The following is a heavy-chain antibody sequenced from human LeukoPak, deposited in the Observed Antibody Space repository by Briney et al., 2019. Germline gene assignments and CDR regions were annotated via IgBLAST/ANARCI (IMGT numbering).Heavy chain of an antibody. CDR3: ARAYYYDSSGSYETFDY. Sequence: SVKVSCKASGGTFSSYAISWVRQAPGQGLEWMGGIIPIFGTANYAQKFQGRVTITADESTSTAYMELSSLRSEDTAVYYCARAYYYDSSGSYETFDYWGQGTLVTVSS. CDR2: IIPIFGTA. CDR1: GGTFSSYA. V-gene: IGHV1-69*13. J-gene: IGHJ4*02. D-gene: IGHD3-22*01.